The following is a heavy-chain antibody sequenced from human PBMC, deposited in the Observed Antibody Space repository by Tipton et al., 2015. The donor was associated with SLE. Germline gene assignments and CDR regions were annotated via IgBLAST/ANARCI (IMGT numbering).Heavy chain of an antibody. V-gene: IGHV4-34*01. Sequence: QLVQSGAEVKPSETLSVTCAVSGGSFTDYHWSWIRQSPGKGLEWIGEINHSGSTNFNPSLKSRVIISVDSSRSQFSLRLTSVTAADTAVYYCARTLDSGYDNDAFDIWGQGTRVTVSS. CDR1: GGSFTDYH. D-gene: IGHD5-12*01. J-gene: IGHJ3*02. CDR3: ARTLDSGYDNDAFDI. CDR2: INHSGST.